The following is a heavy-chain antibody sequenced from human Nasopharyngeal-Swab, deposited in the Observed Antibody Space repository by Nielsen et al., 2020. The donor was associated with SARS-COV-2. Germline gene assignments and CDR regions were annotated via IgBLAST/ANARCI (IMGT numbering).Heavy chain of an antibody. J-gene: IGHJ1*01. D-gene: IGHD5-24*01. V-gene: IGHV3-21*05. CDR3: ARGVETIHH. Sequence: GGSLRLSCAASGFTFSSYSMNWVRQAPGKGLEWISYISSSSSFIYYADYVKGRFTISRDNAKKSLYLQMNSLRAEDTAVYYCARGVETIHHWGQGSLVTVSS. CDR2: ISSSSSFI. CDR1: GFTFSSYS.